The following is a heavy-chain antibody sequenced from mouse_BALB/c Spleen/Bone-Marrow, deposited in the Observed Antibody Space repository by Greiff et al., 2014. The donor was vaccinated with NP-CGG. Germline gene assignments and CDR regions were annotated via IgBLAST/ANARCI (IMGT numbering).Heavy chain of an antibody. CDR2: IWAGGST. V-gene: IGHV2-9*02. Sequence: QVHVKQSGPGLVTPSQSLSITCTVSGFSLTNYGVHWVRQPPGKGLEWLGVIWAGGSTNYNSALMSRLSISKDNSKNQVFLKMNSLQTDDTAMYYCARRGDGYYLDYWGQGTTLTVSS. J-gene: IGHJ2*01. CDR3: ARRGDGYYLDY. CDR1: GFSLTNYG. D-gene: IGHD2-3*01.